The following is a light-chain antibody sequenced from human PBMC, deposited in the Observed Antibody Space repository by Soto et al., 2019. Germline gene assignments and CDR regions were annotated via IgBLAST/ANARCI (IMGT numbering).Light chain of an antibody. CDR3: QSYDRSLSGRV. Sequence: QSVLTQPPSVSGAPGQRVTISCTGSSSNIGAGYDVHWYQQVPGTAPKVIMYDNSNRPSGVPDRFSGSKSGTSASLAITGLQAEDEADYYCQSYDRSLSGRVFGGGTKLTVL. CDR2: DNS. CDR1: SSNIGAGYD. V-gene: IGLV1-40*01. J-gene: IGLJ3*02.